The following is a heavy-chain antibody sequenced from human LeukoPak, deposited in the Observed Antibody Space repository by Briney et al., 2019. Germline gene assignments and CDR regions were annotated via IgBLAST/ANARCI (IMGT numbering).Heavy chain of an antibody. CDR2: VSGYNGNT. CDR3: ARVKSPVLEVAPATAFDP. D-gene: IGHD2-2*01. J-gene: IGHJ5*02. Sequence: GASVKVSCKASGYTLSSYGISWVQQAPGQGLEWMGWVSGYNGNTKYAQKLQGRVTMTTDASTSTAYMELRSLRSDDTAVYYCARVKSPVLEVAPATAFDPWGQGTLVTVSS. V-gene: IGHV1-18*01. CDR1: GYTLSSYG.